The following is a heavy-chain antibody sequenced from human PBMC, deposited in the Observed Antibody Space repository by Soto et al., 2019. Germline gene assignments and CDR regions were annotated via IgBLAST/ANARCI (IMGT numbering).Heavy chain of an antibody. V-gene: IGHV3-30-3*01. D-gene: IGHD3-10*01. Sequence: GGSLRLSCAASGFTFSSYAMHWVRQAPGKGLEWVAVISYDGSNKYYADSVKGRFTISRDNSKNTLYLQMNSLRAEDTAVYYCAREGGGGEGWGAFDIWGQGTMVTVSS. J-gene: IGHJ3*02. CDR3: AREGGGGEGWGAFDI. CDR2: ISYDGSNK. CDR1: GFTFSSYA.